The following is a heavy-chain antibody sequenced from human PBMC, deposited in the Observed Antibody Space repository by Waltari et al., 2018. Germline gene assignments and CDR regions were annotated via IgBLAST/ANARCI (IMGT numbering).Heavy chain of an antibody. CDR1: GASISSADHF. J-gene: IGHJ6*03. CDR2: IYYTGDI. Sequence: QVHLQESAPGLVKPSQTLSLTCLVSGASISSADHFWTWFRQPLGKGLEWIGHIYYTGDIFYSPSLKSRVTISVDTSKSQFSLKRSSLTAADTAVYYWAKRHPRGYMDVWGKGTTVIVSS. V-gene: IGHV4-30-4*08. CDR3: AKRHPRGYMDV.